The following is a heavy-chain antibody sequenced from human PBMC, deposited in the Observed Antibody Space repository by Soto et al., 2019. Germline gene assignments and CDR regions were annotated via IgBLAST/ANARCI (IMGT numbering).Heavy chain of an antibody. D-gene: IGHD6-13*01. CDR2: ISSSSSYI. CDR3: ARMPSEQQPS. V-gene: IGHV3-21*01. Sequence: PGGSLRLSCAASGFTFSSYSMNWVRQAPGKGLEWVSSISSSSSYIYYADSVKGRFTISRDNAKSSLYLQMNSLRAEDTAVYYCARMPSEQQPSWGQGTLVTVSS. J-gene: IGHJ5*02. CDR1: GFTFSSYS.